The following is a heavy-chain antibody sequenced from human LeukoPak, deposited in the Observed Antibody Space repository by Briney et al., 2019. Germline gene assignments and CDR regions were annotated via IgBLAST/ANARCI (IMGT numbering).Heavy chain of an antibody. D-gene: IGHD3-22*01. J-gene: IGHJ4*02. CDR3: AKDLALYYYDSSGPDY. CDR2: IWYDGGKQ. V-gene: IGHV3-30*02. CDR1: GFTFSSYG. Sequence: GGSLRLSCAASGFTFSSYGMHWVRQAPGKGLEWVAFIWYDGGKQYYADSVKGRFTISRDNSKNTLYLQMNSLRAEDTAVYYCAKDLALYYYDSSGPDYWGQGTLVTVSS.